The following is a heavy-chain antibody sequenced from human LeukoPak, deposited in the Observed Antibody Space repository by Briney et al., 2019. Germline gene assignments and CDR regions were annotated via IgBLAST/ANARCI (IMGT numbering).Heavy chain of an antibody. J-gene: IGHJ3*02. CDR2: ISGSGCST. V-gene: IGHV3-23*01. D-gene: IGHD3-22*01. CDR3: AKGHSSGYYFDAFDI. Sequence: GGSLRLSCAASGFTFSIYAMIWVRRAPGKGLEWASSISGSGCSTYYADSVKGRFTISRDNSKKTLYLQMNSLRAEDTDVYYCAKGHSSGYYFDAFDIWGQGTMVTVSS. CDR1: GFTFSIYA.